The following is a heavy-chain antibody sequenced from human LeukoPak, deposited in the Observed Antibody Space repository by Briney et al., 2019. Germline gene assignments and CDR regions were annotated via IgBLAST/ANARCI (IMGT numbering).Heavy chain of an antibody. CDR3: ARGAAYCSSTSCYEGDFDY. CDR2: IKQDGSEK. V-gene: IGHV3-7*01. D-gene: IGHD2-2*01. Sequence: HWGSLRLSCAASGFTFSSYWMSWVRQAPGKGLEWVANIKQDGSEKYYVDSVKGRFTISRDNAKNSLYLQMNSLRAEDTAVYYCARGAAYCSSTSCYEGDFDYWGQGTLVTVSS. J-gene: IGHJ4*02. CDR1: GFTFSSYW.